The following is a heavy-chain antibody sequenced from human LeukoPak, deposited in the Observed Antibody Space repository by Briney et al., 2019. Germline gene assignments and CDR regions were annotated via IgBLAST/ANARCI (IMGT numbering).Heavy chain of an antibody. CDR2: INPNSGGT. D-gene: IGHD3-22*01. V-gene: IGHV1-2*02. CDR1: GYTFTGYY. Sequence: VKVSCKASGYTFTGYYMHWVRQAPGQGLEWMGWINPNSGGTNYAQKFQGRVTMTTDTSTSTAYMELRSLRSDDTAVYYCARTDIYDSSGPVGYWGQGTLVTVSS. CDR3: ARTDIYDSSGPVGY. J-gene: IGHJ4*02.